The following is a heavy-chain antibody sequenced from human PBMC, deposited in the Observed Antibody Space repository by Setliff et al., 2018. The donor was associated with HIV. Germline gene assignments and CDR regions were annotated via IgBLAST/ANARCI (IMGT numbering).Heavy chain of an antibody. CDR1: GFTFSDAW. J-gene: IGHJ4*02. CDR2: IKSKIDGETT. D-gene: IGHD6-13*01. CDR3: MDFAIAGAWDY. V-gene: IGHV3-15*01. Sequence: GGSLRLSCAGSGFTFSDAWITWVRQAPGKGLEWLGRIKSKIDGETTDYAAPVKGRFTISRDDSKNTVYLHMNSLKTEDTAVYYCMDFAIAGAWDYWGQGTLVTVSS.